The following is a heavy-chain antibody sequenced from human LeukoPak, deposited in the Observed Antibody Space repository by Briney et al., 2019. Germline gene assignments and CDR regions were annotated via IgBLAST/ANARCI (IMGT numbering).Heavy chain of an antibody. J-gene: IGHJ6*02. CDR3: ARDDYDFWSGYYWSNYGMDV. V-gene: IGHV3-21*01. Sequence: GSLRLSCAASGFTFSSYSMNWVRQAPGKGLEWVSSISSSSSYIYYADSVKGRFTISRDNAKNSLYLQMNSLRAEDTAVYYCARDDYDFWSGYYWSNYGMDVWGQGTTVTVSS. CDR1: GFTFSSYS. D-gene: IGHD3-3*01. CDR2: ISSSSSYI.